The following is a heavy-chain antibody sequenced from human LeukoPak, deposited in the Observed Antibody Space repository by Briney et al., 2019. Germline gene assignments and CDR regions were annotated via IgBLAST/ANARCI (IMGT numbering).Heavy chain of an antibody. J-gene: IGHJ4*02. V-gene: IGHV3-11*01. Sequence: GGSLRLSCAASGFTFSDYYMSWIRQAPGKGLEWVSYISSSGSTIYYADSVKGRITISRDNAKNSLYLQMNSLRVEDTAVYYCARALAGTEGFFDYWGQGTLVTVSS. D-gene: IGHD6-19*01. CDR3: ARALAGTEGFFDY. CDR2: ISSSGSTI. CDR1: GFTFSDYY.